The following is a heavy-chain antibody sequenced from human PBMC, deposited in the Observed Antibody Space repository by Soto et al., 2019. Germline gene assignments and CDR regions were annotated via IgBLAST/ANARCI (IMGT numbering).Heavy chain of an antibody. D-gene: IGHD2-2*01. CDR1: GFTFSSYG. CDR2: ISYDGSNK. V-gene: IGHV3-30*18. Sequence: QVQLVESGGGVVQPGRSLRLSCVASGFTFSSYGMHWVRQAPGKGLEWVAVISYDGSNKYFADSVKGRFTISRDNSKNTLYLQMNGLRAEDTAVYYCAKDSVRYQLLVRDAFDIWGQGTMVTVSS. J-gene: IGHJ3*02. CDR3: AKDSVRYQLLVRDAFDI.